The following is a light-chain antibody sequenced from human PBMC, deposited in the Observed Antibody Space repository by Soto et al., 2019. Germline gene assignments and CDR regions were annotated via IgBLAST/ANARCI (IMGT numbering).Light chain of an antibody. V-gene: IGKV1-27*01. Sequence: DVQMTQSPSSLSASVGDRVTITCRASEDISNFLAWYQQKPGKVPKVLLFSASTSQSGVPSRFSGSGSGTDFTLTISSLQPEDVATYYCHKYNSAPFTFGQGTKLEIK. CDR3: HKYNSAPFT. CDR1: EDISNF. J-gene: IGKJ2*01. CDR2: SAS.